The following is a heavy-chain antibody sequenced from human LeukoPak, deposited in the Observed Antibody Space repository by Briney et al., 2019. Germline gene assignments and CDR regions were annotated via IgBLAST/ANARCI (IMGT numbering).Heavy chain of an antibody. V-gene: IGHV3-53*01. D-gene: IGHD3-22*01. Sequence: PGGSLRLSCAASGFTVSNNYMSWVRQAPGKGLEWVSVIYSSGSTYYADSVKGRFTISRDNSKNTLYLQMNSLRAEDTAIYYCARAEKGYYYLWFHPWGQGTLVTVSS. CDR1: GFTVSNNY. J-gene: IGHJ5*02. CDR3: ARAEKGYYYLWFHP. CDR2: IYSSGST.